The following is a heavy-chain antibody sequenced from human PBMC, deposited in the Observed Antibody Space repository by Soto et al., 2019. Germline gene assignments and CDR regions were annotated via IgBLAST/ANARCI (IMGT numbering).Heavy chain of an antibody. CDR3: AKSPRPMAAAKKYGMDA. Sequence: QPGGSLRLSCAASGFTFRSYAMTWIRQAAGKGLEWVSSVTTDGVRTYFADSVKGRFTISRDNSKSTLYLQMNSLRAEDTAVYYCAKSPRPMAAAKKYGMDAWGQGTTVIVSS. CDR1: GFTFRSYA. D-gene: IGHD6-25*01. CDR2: VTTDGVRT. V-gene: IGHV3-23*01. J-gene: IGHJ6*02.